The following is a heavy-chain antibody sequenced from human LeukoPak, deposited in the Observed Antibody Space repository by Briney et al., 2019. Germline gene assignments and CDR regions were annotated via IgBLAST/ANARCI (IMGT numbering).Heavy chain of an antibody. Sequence: PGGSLRLSCAASEFTFSTYGMSWVRQAPGKGLEWVSAVSSTGGTTYYADSVKGRFTISRDNSKNTLFLQMNSLRAEDTAVYYCARVIRGINNNFDYWGQGTLVTVSS. CDR3: ARVIRGINNNFDY. CDR1: EFTFSTYG. V-gene: IGHV3-23*01. J-gene: IGHJ4*02. CDR2: VSSTGGTT. D-gene: IGHD3-10*01.